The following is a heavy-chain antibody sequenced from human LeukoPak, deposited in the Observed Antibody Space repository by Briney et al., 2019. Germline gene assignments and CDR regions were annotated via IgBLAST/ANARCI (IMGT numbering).Heavy chain of an antibody. J-gene: IGHJ4*02. CDR2: IYHSGST. D-gene: IGHD6-19*01. Sequence: SETLSLTCGVSGYSISSGYFWGWIRQPPGKGREWFGSIYHSGSTYYNPSLKSRVTISVDTSKNQFSLKVSSVTAADTAVYYCTRDLPYSSGWYVGNWGQGTLVTVSS. CDR3: TRDLPYSSGWYVGN. CDR1: GYSISSGYF. V-gene: IGHV4-38-2*02.